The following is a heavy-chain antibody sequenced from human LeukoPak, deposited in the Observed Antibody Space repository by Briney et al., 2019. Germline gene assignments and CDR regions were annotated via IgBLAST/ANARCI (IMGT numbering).Heavy chain of an antibody. J-gene: IGHJ2*01. CDR1: GGSISSGSYF. Sequence: SETLSLTCTVSGGSISSGSYFWSRIRQPAGKGLEWIGRIYTSGSTNYNPSLKSRVTISVDTSKNQFSLKLRSVTAADTAVYYCARVAQNLERTAVAGTSEWRANWYFDLWGRGTLVTVSS. D-gene: IGHD6-19*01. CDR3: ARVAQNLERTAVAGTSEWRANWYFDL. CDR2: IYTSGST. V-gene: IGHV4-61*02.